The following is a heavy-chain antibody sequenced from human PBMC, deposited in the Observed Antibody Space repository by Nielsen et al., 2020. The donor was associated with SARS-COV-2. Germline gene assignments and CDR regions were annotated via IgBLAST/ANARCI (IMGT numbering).Heavy chain of an antibody. D-gene: IGHD4-17*01. Sequence: SETLSLTCTVSGGSISSGDYYWSWIRQPPGKGLEWIGYIYYSGSTYYNPSLKSRVTISVDTSKNQFSLKLSSVTAADAAVYYCARHDYGDYVDYWGQGTLVTVSS. CDR2: IYYSGST. J-gene: IGHJ4*02. CDR1: GGSISSGDYY. CDR3: ARHDYGDYVDY. V-gene: IGHV4-30-4*01.